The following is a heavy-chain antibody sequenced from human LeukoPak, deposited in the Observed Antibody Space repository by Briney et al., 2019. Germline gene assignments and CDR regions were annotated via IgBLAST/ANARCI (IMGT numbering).Heavy chain of an antibody. V-gene: IGHV3-33*06. CDR2: IWSDATNE. Sequence: GTSLRLSCAASGFTFSHFGMHWVRQAPGKGLEWVAVIWSDATNEYYADSVKGRFTISRDNFKNTVSLQMNSLRAEDTAVYYCAKDPQGGFDYGNFPENWGQGPLSPSRQ. CDR3: AKDPQGGFDYGNFPEN. D-gene: IGHD4-11*01. J-gene: IGHJ4*02. CDR1: GFTFSHFG.